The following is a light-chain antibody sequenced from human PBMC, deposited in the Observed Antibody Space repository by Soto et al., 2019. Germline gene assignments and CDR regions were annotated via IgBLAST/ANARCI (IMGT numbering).Light chain of an antibody. Sequence: EIVLMQSPGTLSLSPGERATLSCRASQSVSSSYLAWYQQKPGQAPRLLIYGASSRATGIPDRFSGSGSGTDFTLTISRLAPEDFAVYYCQQYGSSPWTFGQGTKVDIK. J-gene: IGKJ1*01. V-gene: IGKV3-20*01. CDR1: QSVSSSY. CDR2: GAS. CDR3: QQYGSSPWT.